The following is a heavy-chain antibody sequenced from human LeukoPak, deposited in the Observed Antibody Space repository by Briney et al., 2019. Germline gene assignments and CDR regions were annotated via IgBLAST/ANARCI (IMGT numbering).Heavy chain of an antibody. CDR3: AKDPRQYCSSTTCYFNWFDP. Sequence: GGSLRLSCAASEFTFSIYGVHWVRQAPGKGLEWVAVISYDGSNEYYADSVKGRFTISRDNSKNTLYLQMNSLRAEDTAVYYCAKDPRQYCSSTTCYFNWFDPWGQGTLVTVSS. CDR1: EFTFSIYG. J-gene: IGHJ5*02. V-gene: IGHV3-30*18. CDR2: ISYDGSNE. D-gene: IGHD2-2*01.